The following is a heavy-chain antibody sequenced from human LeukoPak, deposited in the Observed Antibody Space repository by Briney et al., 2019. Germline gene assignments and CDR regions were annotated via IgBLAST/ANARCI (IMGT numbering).Heavy chain of an antibody. J-gene: IGHJ6*02. D-gene: IGHD2-15*01. CDR3: AKDWDYCSGGTCYGMDV. Sequence: GGSLRLSCAASGLTFSSYGMHWVRQAPGKGLEWVAVISYDGSNKYYADSVKGRFTISRDNSKNTLYLQMNSLRAEDTAVYYCAKDWDYCSGGTCYGMDVWGQGTTVTVSS. CDR1: GLTFSSYG. V-gene: IGHV3-30*18. CDR2: ISYDGSNK.